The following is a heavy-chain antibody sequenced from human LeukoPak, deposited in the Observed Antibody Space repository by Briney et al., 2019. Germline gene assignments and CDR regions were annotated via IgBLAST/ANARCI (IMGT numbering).Heavy chain of an antibody. CDR1: GFTFDDYA. V-gene: IGHV3-43*02. D-gene: IGHD3-3*01. CDR3: AKGAWSFWSGYYGLDP. CDR2: ISGDGGST. Sequence: GESLKISCAASGFTFDDYAMHWVRQAPGKGLEWVSLISGDGGSTYYADSVKGRFTISRDNSKNSLYLQMNSLRTEDTALYYCAKGAWSFWSGYYGLDPWGQGTLVTVSS. J-gene: IGHJ5*02.